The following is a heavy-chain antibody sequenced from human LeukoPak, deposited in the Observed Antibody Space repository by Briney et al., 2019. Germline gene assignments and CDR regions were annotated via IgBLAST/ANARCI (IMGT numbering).Heavy chain of an antibody. V-gene: IGHV4-59*01. Sequence: PSETLSLTCTVSGGSISSYYWSWIRQPPGEGLEWIGYIYYSGSTNYNPSLKSRVTISVDTSKNQFSLKLTSVTAADTALYYCAREGSSSWYTWFDPWGQGTLVAVSS. CDR2: IYYSGST. CDR1: GGSISSYY. J-gene: IGHJ5*02. CDR3: AREGSSSWYTWFDP. D-gene: IGHD6-13*01.